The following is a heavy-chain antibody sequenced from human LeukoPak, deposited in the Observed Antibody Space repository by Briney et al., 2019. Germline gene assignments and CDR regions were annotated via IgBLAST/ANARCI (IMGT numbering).Heavy chain of an antibody. CDR1: GGSISSSSYY. V-gene: IGHV4-39*01. CDR2: IYYSGST. Sequence: SETLSLTCTVSGGSISSSSYYWGWIRQPPGKGLEWIGSIYYSGSTYYNPSLKSRVTISVDTSKNQFSLKLSSVTAADTAVYYCARGTCSGGTCYSLYYWGQGTLVTVSS. CDR3: ARGTCSGGTCYSLYY. J-gene: IGHJ4*02. D-gene: IGHD2-15*01.